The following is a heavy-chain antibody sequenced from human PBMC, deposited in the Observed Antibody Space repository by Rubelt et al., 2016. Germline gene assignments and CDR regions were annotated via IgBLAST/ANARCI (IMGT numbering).Heavy chain of an antibody. CDR2: INHSGST. Sequence: QVQLQQWGAGLLKPSETLSLTCAVYGESFSGYYWSWIRQPPGKGLEWIGEINHSGSTNYNPSLKSRVPISVNTSKNQFSLKVSSVTAADTAVYYCARTYYYDSSGPVDYWGQGTLVTVSS. CDR3: ARTYYYDSSGPVDY. CDR1: GESFSGYY. D-gene: IGHD3-22*01. J-gene: IGHJ4*02. V-gene: IGHV4-34*01.